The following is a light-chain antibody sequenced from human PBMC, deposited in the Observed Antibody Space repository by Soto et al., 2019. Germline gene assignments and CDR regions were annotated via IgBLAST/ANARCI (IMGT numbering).Light chain of an antibody. J-gene: IGKJ1*01. V-gene: IGKV3-20*01. Sequence: EIVLTQSPGTLSLSPVERATLSCMASQSVSSSYLVWYQQKPGQAPRLLIYGASIRATGIPDRFSGSGSGTDFTLTISSLEPEDFAVYYCQQYGSSGTFSQGTKVDIK. CDR1: QSVSSSY. CDR2: GAS. CDR3: QQYGSSGT.